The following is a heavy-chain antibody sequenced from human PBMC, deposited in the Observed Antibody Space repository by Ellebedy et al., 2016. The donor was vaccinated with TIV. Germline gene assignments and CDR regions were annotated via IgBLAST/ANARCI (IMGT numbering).Heavy chain of an antibody. D-gene: IGHD4-17*01. V-gene: IGHV3-53*01. CDR2: ISAGGNT. CDR1: GFTVSSSY. CDR3: AKSADYGDYVEDY. J-gene: IGHJ4*02. Sequence: GGSLRLSCAASGFTVSSSYMNWVRQAPGKGLEWVSGISAGGNTYYADSVKGRFTISRDNSKNTLYLQMNSLRAEDTAVYYCAKSADYGDYVEDYWGQGTLVTVSS.